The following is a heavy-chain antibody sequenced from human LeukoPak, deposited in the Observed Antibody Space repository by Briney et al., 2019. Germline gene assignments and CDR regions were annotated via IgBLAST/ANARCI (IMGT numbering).Heavy chain of an antibody. Sequence: SETLSLTCSVSGGSISSYYWSWIRQPPGKGLEWIGYIHYSGSTNYNPSLKSRVTISVDTSKNQFSLKLTSVTAADTAVYYCARENDNAVPADHFEYYYYGMDVWGQGTTVTVSS. V-gene: IGHV4-59*12. J-gene: IGHJ6*02. CDR3: ARENDNAVPADHFEYYYYGMDV. CDR1: GGSISSYY. CDR2: IHYSGST. D-gene: IGHD2-2*01.